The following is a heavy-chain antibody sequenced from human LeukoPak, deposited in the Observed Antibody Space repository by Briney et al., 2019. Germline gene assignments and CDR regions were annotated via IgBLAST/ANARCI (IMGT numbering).Heavy chain of an antibody. D-gene: IGHD4-17*01. Sequence: SETLSLTCAVYGGSFSGYYWSWIRQPPGKGLEWIGEISHSGSTNYSPSLKSRVTMSVDTSKNQFSLKLSSVTAADTAVYYCASGGATVTTTFDYWGQGTLVTVSS. CDR3: ASGGATVTTTFDY. CDR2: ISHSGST. V-gene: IGHV4-34*01. CDR1: GGSFSGYY. J-gene: IGHJ4*02.